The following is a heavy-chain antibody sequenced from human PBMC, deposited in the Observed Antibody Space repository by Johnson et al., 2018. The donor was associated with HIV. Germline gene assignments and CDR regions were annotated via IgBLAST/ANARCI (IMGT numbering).Heavy chain of an antibody. CDR3: ASKAAGTMHALDI. D-gene: IGHD6-13*01. CDR2: IVGSGGST. CDR1: GFTFSSYA. V-gene: IGHV3-23*04. J-gene: IGHJ3*02. Sequence: VQLVESGGGLVQPGGSLRLSCAASGFTFSSYAMSWVRQAPGKGLEWVSGIVGSGGSTYYADSVKGRFTISRDNSKNTLYLQMKSLRAEDTGVFYCASKAAGTMHALDIWGQGTMVTVSS.